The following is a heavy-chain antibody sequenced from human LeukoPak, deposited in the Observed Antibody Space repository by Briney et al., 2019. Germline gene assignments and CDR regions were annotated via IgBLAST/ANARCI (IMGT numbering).Heavy chain of an antibody. CDR2: IYWDDGK. CDR1: GFSLSTSGVG. Sequence: EPGPTLVKPTQTLTLPCTFSGFSLSTSGVGVGWIRQPPGKALEWLALIYWDDGKRYSPSLKSRLTNSKDTSKNQVVLTMTNMDPVDTGTYFCAHRSAAGSGSYDAFDIWGQRTMGTVSS. D-gene: IGHD3-10*01. J-gene: IGHJ3*02. CDR3: AHRSAAGSGSYDAFDI. V-gene: IGHV2-5*02.